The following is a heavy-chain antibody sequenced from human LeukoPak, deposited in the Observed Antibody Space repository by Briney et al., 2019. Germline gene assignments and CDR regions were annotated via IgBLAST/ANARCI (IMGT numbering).Heavy chain of an antibody. V-gene: IGHV4-59*01. CDR1: GGSISSYY. CDR2: IYYSGST. D-gene: IGHD3-10*01. J-gene: IGHJ4*02. CDR3: AREAMVRGGPMYYFDY. Sequence: SETLSLTCTVSGGSISSYYWSWIRQPPGKGLEWIGYIYYSGSTNYNPSLKSRVTISVDTSKNQFSLKLSSVTAADTAVYYCAREAMVRGGPMYYFDYWGQGTLVTVSS.